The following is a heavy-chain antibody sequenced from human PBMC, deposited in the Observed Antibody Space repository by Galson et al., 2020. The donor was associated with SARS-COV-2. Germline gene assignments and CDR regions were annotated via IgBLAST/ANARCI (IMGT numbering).Heavy chain of an antibody. V-gene: IGHV4-59*01. Sequence: ETSATLSLTCTVSGGSISNYYWSWIRQPPGKGLEWIGYIYYDGSTRYSPSLKSRVTISVDRSKNQFSLNLSSVTAADTAVYFCARSGSSWGDWFDPWGQGTLVTVSS. J-gene: IGHJ5*02. D-gene: IGHD6-13*01. CDR2: IYYDGST. CDR1: GGSISNYY. CDR3: ARSGSSWGDWFDP.